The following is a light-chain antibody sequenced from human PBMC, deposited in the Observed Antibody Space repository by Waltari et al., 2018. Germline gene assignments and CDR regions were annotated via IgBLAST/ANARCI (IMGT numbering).Light chain of an antibody. CDR3: QQLDSFPYT. Sequence: IQLTQSPSSLSASVGDRVTISCRASQGISSYLAWYQQKPGTAPKLLIYEASTLQRWVPSRFSGSGYGTDFTLTISSLQPEDFASYYCQQLDSFPYTFGQGTKLEIK. V-gene: IGKV1-9*01. CDR1: QGISSY. J-gene: IGKJ2*01. CDR2: EAS.